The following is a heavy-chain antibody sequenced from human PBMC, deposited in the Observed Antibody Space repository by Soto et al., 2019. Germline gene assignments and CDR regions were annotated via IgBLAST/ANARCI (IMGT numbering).Heavy chain of an antibody. CDR2: IKYSGTT. CDR1: GGSLSSDRFL. D-gene: IGHD1-26*01. V-gene: IGHV4-31*03. Sequence: TLSLTCSVAGGSLSSDRFLWSWVRQFPGKGLEWIGYIKYSGTTYYNPSLRSRITMSGDTSKDQFALNLSSVTAADTAVYYCARDHKWDGMDVWGQGATVTVSS. J-gene: IGHJ6*01. CDR3: ARDHKWDGMDV.